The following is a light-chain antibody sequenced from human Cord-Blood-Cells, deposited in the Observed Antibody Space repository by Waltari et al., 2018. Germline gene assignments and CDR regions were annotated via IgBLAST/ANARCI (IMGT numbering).Light chain of an antibody. V-gene: IGKV1-33*01. J-gene: IGKJ4*01. Sequence: DIQMTQSPSSLSASVGDRVTITCQASQDISNYLNWYQQKPGKAPKLLIYDESNLETGVPSRFSGSGSGTDFTFTISSLKPEDIATYYCQQYDNLPLTFGGGTKVEIK. CDR2: DES. CDR1: QDISNY. CDR3: QQYDNLPLT.